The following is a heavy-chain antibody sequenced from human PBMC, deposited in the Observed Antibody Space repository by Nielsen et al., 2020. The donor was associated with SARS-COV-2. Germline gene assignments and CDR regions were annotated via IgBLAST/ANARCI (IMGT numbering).Heavy chain of an antibody. CDR1: GFSPSTRGVG. V-gene: IGHV2-5*02. CDR2: IYWDDDK. Sequence: SGPTLVKPTQTLTLTCTFSGFSPSTRGVGVGWIRQPPGKALEWLALIYWDDDKRYSPYPKSRLTITKDNSKNQVVLTMTNMDPVDTATYYCAHRGAADGFDYWGQGTLVTVSS. CDR3: AHRGAADGFDY. D-gene: IGHD6-13*01. J-gene: IGHJ4*02.